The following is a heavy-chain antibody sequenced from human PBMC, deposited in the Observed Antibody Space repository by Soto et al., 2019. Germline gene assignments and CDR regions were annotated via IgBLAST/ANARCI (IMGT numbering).Heavy chain of an antibody. J-gene: IGHJ4*02. CDR2: INPSGGST. Sequence: ASVKVSCKASGYTFTSYYMHWVRQAPGQGLEWMGIINPSGGSTSYAQKFQGRVTMTRDTSTSTVYMELSSLRSEDTAVYYCARDAYFYDSSRYYSPIHYWGQGTLVTLSS. CDR1: GYTFTSYY. CDR3: ARDAYFYDSSRYYSPIHY. V-gene: IGHV1-46*01. D-gene: IGHD3-22*01.